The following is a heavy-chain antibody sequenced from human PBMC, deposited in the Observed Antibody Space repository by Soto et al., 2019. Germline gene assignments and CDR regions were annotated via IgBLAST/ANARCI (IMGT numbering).Heavy chain of an antibody. D-gene: IGHD6-25*01. CDR2: VYFSGNA. CDR3: GSVRPSGYVLS. Sequence: SETLSLTCTVSGGSLSSYYWTWIRQSPGKGLEWIVYVYFSGNANYNPSLKSRVTISIDTSKNQFSLSLASVTAADTAFYYCGSVRPSGYVLSWGQGTLVTVSS. J-gene: IGHJ5*02. CDR1: GGSLSSYY. V-gene: IGHV4-59*01.